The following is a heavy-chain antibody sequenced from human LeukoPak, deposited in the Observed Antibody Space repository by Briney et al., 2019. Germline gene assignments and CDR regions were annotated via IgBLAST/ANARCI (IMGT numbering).Heavy chain of an antibody. Sequence: GGSLRLSCTASGFRFSSYGIHWVRQTPGKGLEWVALVSYDGSNKDYADSVKGRFTISRDNSKNTVYLQINSLRAEDTAVYYCAREMRSVYFDYWGQGTLVTVSS. CDR3: AREMRSVYFDY. J-gene: IGHJ4*02. CDR2: VSYDGSNK. V-gene: IGHV3-33*01. CDR1: GFRFSSYG. D-gene: IGHD3-3*01.